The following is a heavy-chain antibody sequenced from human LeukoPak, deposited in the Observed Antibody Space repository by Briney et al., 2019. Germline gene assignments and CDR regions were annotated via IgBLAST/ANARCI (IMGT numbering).Heavy chain of an antibody. CDR1: GFIVSSNY. CDR2: IYSGGGT. D-gene: IGHD3-16*01. CDR3: ARGGGLDV. V-gene: IGHV3-53*01. Sequence: GGSLRLSCVASGFIVSSNYMSWVRQAPGKGLEWVSVIYSGGGTYYADSVKGRFTISRDNSKSTLYLQMNSLRAEDTAVYFCARGGGLDVWGQGATVTVSS. J-gene: IGHJ6*02.